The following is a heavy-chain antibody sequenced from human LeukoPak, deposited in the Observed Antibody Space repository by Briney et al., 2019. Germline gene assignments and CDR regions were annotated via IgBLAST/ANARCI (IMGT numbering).Heavy chain of an antibody. CDR3: ARDLDNWNDEGYFDY. D-gene: IGHD1-1*01. J-gene: IGHJ4*02. CDR1: GYTFTGYY. Sequence: ASVKVSCKASGYTFTGYYMHWVRQAPGQGLEWMGWINPNSGGTNYAQKFQGRVTMTRDTSISTAYMELSRLRSDDTAVYYCARDLDNWNDEGYFDYWGQGTLVTVSS. V-gene: IGHV1-2*02. CDR2: INPNSGGT.